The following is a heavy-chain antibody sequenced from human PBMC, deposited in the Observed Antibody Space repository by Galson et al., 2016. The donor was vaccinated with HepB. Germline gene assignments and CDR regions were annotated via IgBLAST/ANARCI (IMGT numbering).Heavy chain of an antibody. D-gene: IGHD3-22*01. Sequence: SCKASGHTFTNYGISWVRQAPGQGLEWMAWINPNNGDTKYAQKVQGRGTLTTDTSTSTVYMDLRSLRPDDTAVYYCARDLKYSFESSGRSAFWGQGTLVTVSS. V-gene: IGHV1-18*01. CDR2: INPNNGDT. J-gene: IGHJ4*02. CDR1: GHTFTNYG. CDR3: ARDLKYSFESSGRSAF.